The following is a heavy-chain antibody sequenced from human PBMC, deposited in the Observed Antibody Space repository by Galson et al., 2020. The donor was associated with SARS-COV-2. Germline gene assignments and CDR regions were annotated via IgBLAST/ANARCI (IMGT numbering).Heavy chain of an antibody. D-gene: IGHD7-27*01. CDR3: ATIRRVTGALDY. CDR2: INSRRYRGTT. CDR1: GFNFGDFG. J-gene: IGHJ4*02. V-gene: IGHV3-49*04. Sequence: TGGSLRLSCTASGFNFGDFGINWVRQAPGKGLECVGSINSRRYRGTTEYAASVKGRFTISRDDSQNIAYLQMNNLKTEDTGLYYCATIRRVTGALDYWGQGTLVTVSS.